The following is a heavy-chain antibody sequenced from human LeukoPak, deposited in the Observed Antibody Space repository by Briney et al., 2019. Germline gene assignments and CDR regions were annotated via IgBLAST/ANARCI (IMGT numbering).Heavy chain of an antibody. CDR2: IWYDGSNK. Sequence: PGGSLRLSCSASGFTFRNHGMCWVRQAPGKGLEWVAVIWYDGSNKYYADSVKGRFTISRDNSKNTLYLQMNSLGVEDTAVYYCAIGPLTHTANDAFDIWGQGTMVTVSS. V-gene: IGHV3-30*02. D-gene: IGHD1-14*01. CDR3: AIGPLTHTANDAFDI. CDR1: GFTFRNHG. J-gene: IGHJ3*02.